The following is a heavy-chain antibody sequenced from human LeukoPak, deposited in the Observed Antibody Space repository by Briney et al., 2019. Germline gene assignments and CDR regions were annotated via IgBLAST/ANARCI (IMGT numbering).Heavy chain of an antibody. D-gene: IGHD5-24*01. J-gene: IGHJ4*02. CDR1: GFTFSDHH. V-gene: IGHV3-72*01. CDR2: IRNKANRYTT. Sequence: GGSLRLSCAASGFTFSDHHMDWVRQAPGEGLEWVARIRNKANRYTTEYAASVKGRFTISRDDSENSLYLQMDSLKTEDTAVYYCARSPLGITPFDYWGQGTLVTVSS. CDR3: ARSPLGITPFDY.